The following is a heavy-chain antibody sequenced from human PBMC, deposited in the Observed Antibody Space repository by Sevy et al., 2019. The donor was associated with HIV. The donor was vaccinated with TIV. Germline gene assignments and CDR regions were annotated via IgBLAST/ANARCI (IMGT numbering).Heavy chain of an antibody. V-gene: IGHV3-11*06. Sequence: GGSLRLSCAASGLIFSDYYMGWVRQAPGKGLEWVADISSGNTYTNYADSVKGRFTISRDNAKKSLYLQMNTLRAEDMAVYYCARLRVIASAPYYFDYWGQGALVTVSS. D-gene: IGHD2-21*01. CDR1: GLIFSDYY. CDR2: ISSGNTYT. CDR3: ARLRVIASAPYYFDY. J-gene: IGHJ4*02.